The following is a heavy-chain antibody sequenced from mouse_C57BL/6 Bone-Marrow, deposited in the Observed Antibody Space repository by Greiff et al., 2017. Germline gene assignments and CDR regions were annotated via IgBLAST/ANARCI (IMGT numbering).Heavy chain of an antibody. Sequence: VQLQQSGAELVKPGASVKLSCKASGYTFTSYWMHWVKQRPGQGLEWIGMIHPNSGSTNYNEKFKSKATLTVDKSSSTAYMQLSSLTSEDSAVYYCARYDGYPHWYFDVWGTGTTVTVSS. J-gene: IGHJ1*03. V-gene: IGHV1-64*01. CDR1: GYTFTSYW. D-gene: IGHD2-3*01. CDR3: ARYDGYPHWYFDV. CDR2: IHPNSGST.